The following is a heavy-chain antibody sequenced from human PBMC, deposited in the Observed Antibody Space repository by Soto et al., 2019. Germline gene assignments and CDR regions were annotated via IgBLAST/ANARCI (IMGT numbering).Heavy chain of an antibody. CDR1: GFTFSSYG. D-gene: IGHD6-19*01. Sequence: QVQLVESGGGVVQPGRSLRLSCAASGFTFSSYGMHWVRQAPGKGLEWVAVIWYDGSNKYYADSVKGRFTISRDNSKDTLYLPMNSLRVEDTAVYYCARDRYSSGWYDLDYWGQGTLVTVSS. CDR2: IWYDGSNK. CDR3: ARDRYSSGWYDLDY. V-gene: IGHV3-33*01. J-gene: IGHJ4*02.